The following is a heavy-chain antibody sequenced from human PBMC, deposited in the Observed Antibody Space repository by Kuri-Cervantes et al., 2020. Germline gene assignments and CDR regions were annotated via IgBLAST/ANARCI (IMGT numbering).Heavy chain of an antibody. V-gene: IGHV3-33*03. CDR2: IWYDGSNK. CDR3: AKGSGFWSGPFDY. CDR1: GFTFSSYG. J-gene: IGHJ4*02. Sequence: GESLKISCAASGFTFSSYGMHWVRQAPGKGLEWVAVIWYDGSNKYYADSVKGRFTISRDNAKNSLYLQMNSLRAEDTALYYCAKGSGFWSGPFDYWGQGTLVTVSS. D-gene: IGHD3-3*01.